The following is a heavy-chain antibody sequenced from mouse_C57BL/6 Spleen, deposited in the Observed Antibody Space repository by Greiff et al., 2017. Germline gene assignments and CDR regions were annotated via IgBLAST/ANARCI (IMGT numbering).Heavy chain of an antibody. V-gene: IGHV1-69*01. CDR2: IDPSDSYT. D-gene: IGHD1-1*01. Sequence: QVQLQQPGAELVMPGASVKLSCKASGYTFTSYWMHWVKQRPGQGLEWIGEIDPSDSYTNYNQKFKGKSTLTVDKSSSTAYMQLSSLTSEDSAVYYCARLYGGAMDYWGQGTSVTVSS. CDR3: ARLYGGAMDY. J-gene: IGHJ4*01. CDR1: GYTFTSYW.